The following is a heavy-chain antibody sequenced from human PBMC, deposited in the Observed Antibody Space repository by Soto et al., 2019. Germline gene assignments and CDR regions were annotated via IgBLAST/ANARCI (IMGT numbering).Heavy chain of an antibody. J-gene: IGHJ3*02. D-gene: IGHD5-18*01. CDR3: AKAGYSYGYGTTIPTGGFDI. CDR1: GFTFSSYA. Sequence: PGGSLRLSCAASGFTFSSYAMSWVRQAPGKGLEWVSAISGSGGSTYYADSVKGRFTISRDNSKNTLYLQMNSLRAEDTAVYYCAKAGYSYGYGTTIPTGGFDIWRQGTMATVSS. V-gene: IGHV3-23*01. CDR2: ISGSGGST.